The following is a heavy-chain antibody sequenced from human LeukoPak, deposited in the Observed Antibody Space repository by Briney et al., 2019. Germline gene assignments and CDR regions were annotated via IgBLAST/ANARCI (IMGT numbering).Heavy chain of an antibody. CDR1: GYTFTGYY. CDR3: ATLGYCSSTSCLHFDY. Sequence: ASVKVSCKASGYTFTGYYMHWVRQAPGQGLEWMGRINPNSGGTNYAQKFQGRVTMTRDASISTAYMELSRLRSDDTAVYYCATLGYCSSTSCLHFDYWGQGTLVTVSS. V-gene: IGHV1-2*06. CDR2: INPNSGGT. J-gene: IGHJ4*02. D-gene: IGHD2-2*01.